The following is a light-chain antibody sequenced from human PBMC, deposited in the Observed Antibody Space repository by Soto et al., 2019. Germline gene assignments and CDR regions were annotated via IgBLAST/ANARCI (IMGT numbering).Light chain of an antibody. J-gene: IGKJ4*01. CDR1: QSVSSN. CDR2: GAS. V-gene: IGKV3D-15*01. CDR3: QQYNNWPLT. Sequence: EIVMTQSPATLSVSPGERATLSCRASQSVSSNLAWYQQKPGQAPRLLIYGASISATGIPARFRSRGSGTEFTLTISSLQSEDFAVYYCQQYNNWPLTFGGGTKVEIK.